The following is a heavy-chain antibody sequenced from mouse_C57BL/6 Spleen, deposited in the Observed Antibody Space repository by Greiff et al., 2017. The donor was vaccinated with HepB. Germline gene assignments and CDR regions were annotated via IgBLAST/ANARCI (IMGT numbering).Heavy chain of an antibody. J-gene: IGHJ3*01. D-gene: IGHD1-1*01. V-gene: IGHV3-6*01. Sequence: EVQRVESGPGLVKPSQSLSLTCSVTGYSITSGYYWNWIRQFPGNKLEWMGYISYDGSNNYNPSFKNRISITRDTSKNQFFLKLNSVTTEDTATYYCARDRDLLRYPFAYWGQGTLVTVSA. CDR2: ISYDGSN. CDR1: GYSITSGYY. CDR3: ARDRDLLRYPFAY.